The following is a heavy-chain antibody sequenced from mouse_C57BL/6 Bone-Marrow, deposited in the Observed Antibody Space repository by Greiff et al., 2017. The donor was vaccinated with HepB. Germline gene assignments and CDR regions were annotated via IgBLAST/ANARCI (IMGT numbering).Heavy chain of an antibody. J-gene: IGHJ1*03. CDR3: TRDQRGTETDWYFDV. CDR2: ISSGGDYI. CDR1: GFTFSSYA. D-gene: IGHD2-14*01. V-gene: IGHV5-9-1*02. Sequence: EVMLVESGEGLVKPGGSLKLSCAASGFTFSSYAMSWVRQTPEKRLEWVAYISSGGDYIYYADTVKGRFTISRDNARNTLYLQMSSLKSEDTAMYYCTRDQRGTETDWYFDVWGTGTTVTVSS.